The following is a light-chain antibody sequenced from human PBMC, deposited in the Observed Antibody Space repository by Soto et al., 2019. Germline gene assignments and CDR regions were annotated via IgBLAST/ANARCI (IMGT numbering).Light chain of an antibody. J-gene: IGKJ1*01. CDR3: QQYNSYSRT. V-gene: IGKV1-5*01. CDR2: DAS. CDR1: QSVGSW. Sequence: DIQMTQSPSTLSASVGDRVTITCRASQSVGSWLAWYQQKLGKAPILLIYDASTLETGVPSRFSGSGSGTEFTLAISSLQPDDFATYYCQQYNSYSRTFGQGTKVDIK.